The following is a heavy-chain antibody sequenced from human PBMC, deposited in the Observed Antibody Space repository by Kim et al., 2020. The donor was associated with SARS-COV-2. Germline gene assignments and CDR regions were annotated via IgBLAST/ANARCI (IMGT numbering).Heavy chain of an antibody. CDR2: ISAYNGNT. D-gene: IGHD4-17*01. V-gene: IGHV1-18*01. Sequence: ASVKVSCKASGYTFTSYGISWVRQAPGQGLEWMGWISAYNGNTNYAQKLQGRVTMTTDTSTSTAYMELRSLRSDDTAVYYCARGPAPITVTPGYFDLWGRGTLVTVSS. CDR3: ARGPAPITVTPGYFDL. CDR1: GYTFTSYG. J-gene: IGHJ2*01.